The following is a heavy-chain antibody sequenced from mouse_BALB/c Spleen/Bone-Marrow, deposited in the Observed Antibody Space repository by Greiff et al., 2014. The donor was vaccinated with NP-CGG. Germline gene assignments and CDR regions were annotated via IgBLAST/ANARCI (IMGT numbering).Heavy chain of an antibody. CDR1: GYTFTDYP. V-gene: IGHV1S137*01. Sequence: QGQLKEAGPELGGAGGSGKIFFKGFGYTFTDYPLHWGEQSHAKSLEWIGVISIYSGNTNYNQNFKGKAKMTVDKSSSTVYMELARLTSEDSAIYHCARGFLGYFDYWGQGTTLTVSS. CDR2: ISIYSGNT. CDR3: ARGFLGYFDY. J-gene: IGHJ2*01.